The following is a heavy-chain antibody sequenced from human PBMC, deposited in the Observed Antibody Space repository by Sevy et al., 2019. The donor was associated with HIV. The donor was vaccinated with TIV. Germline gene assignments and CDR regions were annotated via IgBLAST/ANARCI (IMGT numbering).Heavy chain of an antibody. J-gene: IGHJ6*02. CDR3: ARSNRKWGYYYYGMDV. V-gene: IGHV4-31*03. D-gene: IGHD1-26*01. CDR1: GGSISSGGYY. CDR2: IYYSGST. Sequence: SETLSLTCTVSGGSISSGGYYWSWIRQHPGKGLEWIGYIYYSGSTYYNPSLKSRVTISVDTSKNQFSLKLSSVTAADTAAYYCARSNRKWGYYYYGMDVWGQGTTVTVSS.